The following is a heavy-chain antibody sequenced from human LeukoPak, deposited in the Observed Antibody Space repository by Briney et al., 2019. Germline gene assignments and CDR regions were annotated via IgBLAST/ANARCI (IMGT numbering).Heavy chain of an antibody. CDR1: GFTFDDYG. CDR2: ISYDGNNK. J-gene: IGHJ4*02. Sequence: GGSLRLSCAASGFTFDDYGMSWVRQAPGKGLEWVTIISYDGNNKYYIDSVKGRFTISRDNSKNTLYLQMNSLRTEDTAVYYCARRYCSSTSCLFDYWGQGTRVAVSS. V-gene: IGHV3-30*03. CDR3: ARRYCSSTSCLFDY. D-gene: IGHD2-2*01.